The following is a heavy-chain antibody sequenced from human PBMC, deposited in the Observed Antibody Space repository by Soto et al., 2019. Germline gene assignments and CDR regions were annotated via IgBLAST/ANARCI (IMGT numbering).Heavy chain of an antibody. CDR3: AREDYAGASPRFDY. CDR1: GFIVSSDT. D-gene: IGHD4-17*01. J-gene: IGHJ4*02. V-gene: IGHV3-21*04. CDR2: ISSSSSNI. Sequence: GGSLRLSCAASGFIVSSDTMAWVRHAPGKGLEWVSSISSSSSNIEYADSVKGRFSVSRDNANNSLFLQINSLRAEDTAIYYCAREDYAGASPRFDYWGLGALVTVSS.